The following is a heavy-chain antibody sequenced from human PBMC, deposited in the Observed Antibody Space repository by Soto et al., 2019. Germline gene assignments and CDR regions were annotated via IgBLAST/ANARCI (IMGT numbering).Heavy chain of an antibody. CDR2: IYSSGGT. V-gene: IGHV3-23*01. CDR1: GFTFSSYA. Sequence: EVQLLESGGGLVQPGGSLRLSCEASGFTFSSYAMTWVRQAPGKGLEWVSAIYSSGGTYYADSVKGRFTISRDDSKNTLYLQMNILRADDTAVYYCAKTLGPSAIHPFSWGQGTLVTVSS. D-gene: IGHD2-2*02. J-gene: IGHJ5*02. CDR3: AKTLGPSAIHPFS.